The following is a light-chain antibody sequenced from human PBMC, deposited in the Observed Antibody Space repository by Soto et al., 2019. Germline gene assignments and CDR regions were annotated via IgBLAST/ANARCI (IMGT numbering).Light chain of an antibody. Sequence: DIQMTQSPSSLSASVGDRVTITCQASQDISNYLNWYQQKPGKAPKLLIYDACNLETGVPSRFSGSGAGTDVTFSSSSLQREDMATYSFQQSDNLPLTFGGGTKVELK. V-gene: IGKV1-33*01. CDR1: QDISNY. J-gene: IGKJ4*01. CDR3: QQSDNLPLT. CDR2: DAC.